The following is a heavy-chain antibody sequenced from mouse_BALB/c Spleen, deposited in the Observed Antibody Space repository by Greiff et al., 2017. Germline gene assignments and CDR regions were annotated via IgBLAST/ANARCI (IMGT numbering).Heavy chain of an antibody. V-gene: IGHV1-54*01. D-gene: IGHD1-1*01. CDR3: ARPYYYGSSYSWFAY. Sequence: VQLQQSGAELVRPGTSVKVSCKASGYAFTNYLIEWVKQRPGQGLEWIGVINPGSGGTNYNEKFKGKATLTADKSSSTAYMQLSSLTSDDSAVYFCARPYYYGSSYSWFAYWGQGTLVTVSA. CDR2: INPGSGGT. CDR1: GYAFTNYL. J-gene: IGHJ3*01.